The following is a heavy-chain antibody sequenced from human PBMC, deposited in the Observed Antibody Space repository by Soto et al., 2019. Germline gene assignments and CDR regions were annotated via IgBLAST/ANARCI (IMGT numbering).Heavy chain of an antibody. D-gene: IGHD3-10*01. V-gene: IGHV4-39*02. Sequence: QLQLQESGPGLVKPSETLSLTCSVSGGSITTSSYNWDWIRQPPGKGLEWIGTIYYDGSTSYNPSIKRQVTISVDTSKKHFALKVNSVPDADTAVYYCTRFYGNAFDVWGRGTVVTVSS. CDR3: TRFYGNAFDV. CDR2: IYYDGST. CDR1: GGSITTSSYN. J-gene: IGHJ3*01.